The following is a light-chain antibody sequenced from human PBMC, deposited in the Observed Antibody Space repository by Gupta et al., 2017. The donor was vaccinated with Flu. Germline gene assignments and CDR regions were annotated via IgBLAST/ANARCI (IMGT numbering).Light chain of an antibody. Sequence: PSSLSAFVGGRVTITCRASQTIGNYLNWYHQIPGKAPKLLLYAASNLQSGVPSRFSGSGSGTEFTLTISSLQPEDFATYYCQQSYSIPWTFGHGTEVEIK. V-gene: IGKV1-39*01. CDR2: AAS. CDR1: QTIGNY. J-gene: IGKJ1*01. CDR3: QQSYSIPWT.